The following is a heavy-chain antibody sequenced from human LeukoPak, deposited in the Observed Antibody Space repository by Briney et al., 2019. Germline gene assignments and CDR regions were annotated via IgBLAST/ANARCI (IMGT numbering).Heavy chain of an antibody. CDR2: ITTYNGNT. J-gene: IGHJ6*03. CDR1: GYTFTSYG. CDR3: ARGIVPAARDYYYYYMDV. D-gene: IGHD2-2*01. Sequence: ASVKVSCKASGYTFTSYGLSWVRQAPGQGLEWMGRITTYNGNTKYAQNLQGRVTMTVDTSTSTAYMELRSLRSDDTAVYYCARGIVPAARDYYYYYMDVWGKGTTVAVSS. V-gene: IGHV1-18*01.